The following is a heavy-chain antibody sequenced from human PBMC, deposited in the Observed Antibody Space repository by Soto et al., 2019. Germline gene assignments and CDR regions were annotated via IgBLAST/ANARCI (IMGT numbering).Heavy chain of an antibody. D-gene: IGHD6-19*01. CDR2: INAGNGNT. J-gene: IGHJ4*02. Sequence: QVQLVQSGAEVKKPGASVKVSCKASGYTFTSYAMHWVRQAPGQRLEWMGWINAGNGNTKYSQKFQGRVTITRDTSASTAYMELSSLRSEDTAVYYCARDLFKGWLVPYYFDYWGQGTLVTVSS. CDR1: GYTFTSYA. V-gene: IGHV1-3*01. CDR3: ARDLFKGWLVPYYFDY.